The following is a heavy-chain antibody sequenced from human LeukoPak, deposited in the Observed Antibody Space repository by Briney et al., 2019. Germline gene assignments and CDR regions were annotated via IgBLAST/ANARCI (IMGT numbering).Heavy chain of an antibody. CDR2: IYYSGST. CDR1: GGSISSYY. J-gene: IGHJ6*02. CDR3: ARLPIAAAGTYYYYGMDV. D-gene: IGHD6-13*01. V-gene: IGHV4-59*08. Sequence: SETLSLTCTVSGGSISSYYWSWIRQPPGKGLEWIGYIYYSGSTNYNPSLKSRVTISVDTPKNQFSLKLSSVTAADTAVYYCARLPIAAAGTYYYYGMDVWGQGTTVTVSS.